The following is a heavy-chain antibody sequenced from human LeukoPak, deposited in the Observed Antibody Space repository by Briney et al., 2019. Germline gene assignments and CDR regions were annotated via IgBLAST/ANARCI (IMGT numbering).Heavy chain of an antibody. J-gene: IGHJ4*02. D-gene: IGHD2-15*01. CDR2: IYSGGST. CDR3: ARDATPDDY. Sequence: GGSLSHLCIISGLNFSSSAMSWVRRAPGKGQEWVSVIYSGGSTYYADSVKGRFTISRDNSKNTLYLQMNSLRAEDTAVYYCARDATPDDYWGQGTLVTVSS. CDR1: GLNFSSSA. V-gene: IGHV3-53*01.